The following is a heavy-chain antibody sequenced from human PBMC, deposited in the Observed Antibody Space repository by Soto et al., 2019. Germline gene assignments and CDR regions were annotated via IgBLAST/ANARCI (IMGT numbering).Heavy chain of an antibody. CDR1: GGSFSGYY. Sequence: SETLSLTCAVYGGSFSGYYWSWIRQPPGKGLEWIGEINHSGSTNYNPSLKSRVTISVDTSKNQFSLKLSSVTAADTAVYYCARLGRIQLWHELLDYWGQGTLVTVSS. V-gene: IGHV4-34*01. CDR2: INHSGST. CDR3: ARLGRIQLWHELLDY. D-gene: IGHD5-18*01. J-gene: IGHJ4*02.